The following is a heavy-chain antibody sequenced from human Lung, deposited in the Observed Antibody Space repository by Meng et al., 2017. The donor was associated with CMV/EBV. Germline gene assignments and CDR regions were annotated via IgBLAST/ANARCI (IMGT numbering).Heavy chain of an antibody. CDR3: ASLNLDNWNGLDH. V-gene: IGHV5-51*01. J-gene: IGHJ4*02. CDR2: IRPADSET. CDR1: GENFATHW. Sequence: GGSLRLXXDASGENFATHWIGCVRQVPGRGLEWVGIIRPADSETRYSPSLQGHVLITTNKSLTTISLQWSNLKASDTAKYYWASLNLDNWNGLDHWGQGTXVTVSS. D-gene: IGHD1-1*01.